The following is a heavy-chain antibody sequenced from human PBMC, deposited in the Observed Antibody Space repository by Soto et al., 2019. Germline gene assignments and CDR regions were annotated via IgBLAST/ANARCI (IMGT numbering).Heavy chain of an antibody. CDR3: ARIESIARNWFDP. Sequence: GASLKISCKVSGYSFTSYWVGWVRQIPGKGLEWMGIIYPGDSYVNYSPSFQGHVTFSVDTSITSAFLHWSSLQASDSATYFCARIESIARNWFDPWGQGTLVTVSS. J-gene: IGHJ5*02. D-gene: IGHD6-13*01. CDR1: GYSFTSYW. V-gene: IGHV5-51*01. CDR2: IYPGDSYV.